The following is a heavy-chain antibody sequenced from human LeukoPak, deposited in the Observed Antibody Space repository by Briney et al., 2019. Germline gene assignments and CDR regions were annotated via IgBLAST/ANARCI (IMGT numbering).Heavy chain of an antibody. D-gene: IGHD4-17*01. CDR1: GGSISSYY. Sequence: KPSETLSLTCTVSGGSISSYYWSWIRQPPGKGREWIGYIYYSGSTNYNPSLKSRVTISVDTSKNQFSLKLSPVTAADTAVYYCARSATVTTREFDYWGQGTLVTVSS. CDR3: ARSATVTTREFDY. V-gene: IGHV4-59*01. J-gene: IGHJ4*02. CDR2: IYYSGST.